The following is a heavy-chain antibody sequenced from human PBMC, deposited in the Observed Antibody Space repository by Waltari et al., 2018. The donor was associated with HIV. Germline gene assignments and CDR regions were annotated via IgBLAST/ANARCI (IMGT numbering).Heavy chain of an antibody. Sequence: QPSGPGHLEASQTLSLTGDVSGDSVSSKSAAWTWVRQSPSKGFEWVGKNYYRSREHSDYGVSVIGRVFINADPSRTRISSELKSVTPEDSGEYFCVRDSFGFDYWGRGHLVNVSS. CDR1: GDSVSSKSAA. V-gene: IGHV6-1*01. CDR2: NYYRSREHS. J-gene: IGHJ4*02. D-gene: IGHD5-18*01. CDR3: VRDSFGFDY.